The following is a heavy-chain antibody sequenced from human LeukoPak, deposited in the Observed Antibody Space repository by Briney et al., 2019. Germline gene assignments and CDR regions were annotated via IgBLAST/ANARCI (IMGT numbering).Heavy chain of an antibody. Sequence: SETLSLTCTVSGGSISSYYWSWIRQPAGKGLEWIGRIYTSGSTNYNPSLKSRVTMSVDTSKNQFSLKLSSVTAADTAVYYCARDRVTMIVVVNQNWFDPWGQGTLVAVSS. D-gene: IGHD3-22*01. CDR2: IYTSGST. V-gene: IGHV4-4*07. CDR3: ARDRVTMIVVVNQNWFDP. J-gene: IGHJ5*02. CDR1: GGSISSYY.